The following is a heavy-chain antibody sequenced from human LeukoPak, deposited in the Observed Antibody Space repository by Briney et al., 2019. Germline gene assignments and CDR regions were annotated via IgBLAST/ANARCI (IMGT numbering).Heavy chain of an antibody. V-gene: IGHV4-4*07. D-gene: IGHD6-13*01. CDR2: IYTSGST. J-gene: IGHJ4*02. CDR1: GGSISSYY. CDR3: ARSYSSSWSDYFDY. Sequence: PSETLSLTCTVSGGSISSYYWSWIRQPAGKGLEWIGRIYTSGSTNYNPSLKCRVTISVDTSKNQFSLKLSSVTAADTAVYYCARSYSSSWSDYFDYWGQGTLVTVSS.